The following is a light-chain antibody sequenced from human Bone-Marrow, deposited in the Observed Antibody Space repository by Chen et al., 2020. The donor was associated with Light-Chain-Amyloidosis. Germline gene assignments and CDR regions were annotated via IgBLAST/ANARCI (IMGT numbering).Light chain of an antibody. V-gene: IGLV2-14*01. CDR3: SSYTITNTLV. Sequence: QSALTQPASVSGSPGQSITISCTGTSSDVGGDNHVSWYQQHPDKAPKLMIYEVTNRPSWVPDRFSGSKSDKTASLTISGLKTEDEADYFCSSYTITNTLVFGSGTRVTVL. J-gene: IGLJ1*01. CDR2: EVT. CDR1: SSDVGGDNH.